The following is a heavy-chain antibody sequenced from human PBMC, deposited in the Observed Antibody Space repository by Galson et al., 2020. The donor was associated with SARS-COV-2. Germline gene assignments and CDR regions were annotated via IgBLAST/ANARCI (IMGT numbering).Heavy chain of an antibody. D-gene: IGHD3-10*01. CDR2: IWYDGSNK. CDR3: ARGSSSYAFGI. J-gene: IGHJ3*02. Sequence: TGESLRLTCEASGFTFSTYGMDWVRQAQGKGLEWVAVIWYDGSNKYYADSVKGRFTIATDNSKNTLYLQINSLRAEDTAVYYCARGSSSYAFGIWGQGTMVTGTS. V-gene: IGHV3-33*08. CDR1: GFTFSTYG.